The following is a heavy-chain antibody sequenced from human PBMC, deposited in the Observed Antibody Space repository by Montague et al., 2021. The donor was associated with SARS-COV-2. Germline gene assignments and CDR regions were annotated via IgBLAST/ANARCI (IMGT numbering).Heavy chain of an antibody. V-gene: IGHV4-59*08. CDR2: ISDSGST. J-gene: IGHJ4*02. D-gene: IGHD2-15*01. CDR3: ARHYSATLPAVY. CDR1: GGSSVRVY. Sequence: SETLSLTCTVAGGSSVRVYWSWLRQHTGEVLEWIGYISDSGSTNYNPSLTSRVTMSVDTSKNQFSLKVNSVTAADTAVYYCARHYSATLPAVYWGQGTLVTVSS.